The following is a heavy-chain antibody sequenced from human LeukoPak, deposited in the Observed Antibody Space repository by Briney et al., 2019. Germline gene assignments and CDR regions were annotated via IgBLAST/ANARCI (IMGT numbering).Heavy chain of an antibody. J-gene: IGHJ5*02. Sequence: GGSLRLSCAASGFTFGSYSMNWVRQAPGKGLEWVSSISSSSSYIYYADSVKGRFTISRDNAKNSLYLQMNSLRAEDTAVYYCARGPSVVVVAATEIFNWFDPWGQGTLVTVSS. CDR2: ISSSSSYI. D-gene: IGHD2-15*01. V-gene: IGHV3-21*01. CDR1: GFTFGSYS. CDR3: ARGPSVVVVAATEIFNWFDP.